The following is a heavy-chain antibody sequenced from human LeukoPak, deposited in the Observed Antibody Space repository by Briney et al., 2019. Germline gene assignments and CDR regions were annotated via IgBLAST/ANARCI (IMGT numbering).Heavy chain of an antibody. D-gene: IGHD3-10*01. J-gene: IGHJ3*02. CDR3: ARDWVAGVPFDAFDI. Sequence: GGSLRLSCAASGFTLSSYWMSWVRQAPGKGLEWVANIKEDGSEKYYVDSVKGRFTISRDNAKNSLYLHMDSLTAEDTAMYYCARDWVAGVPFDAFDIWGQGTMVSVSS. V-gene: IGHV3-7*03. CDR1: GFTLSSYW. CDR2: IKEDGSEK.